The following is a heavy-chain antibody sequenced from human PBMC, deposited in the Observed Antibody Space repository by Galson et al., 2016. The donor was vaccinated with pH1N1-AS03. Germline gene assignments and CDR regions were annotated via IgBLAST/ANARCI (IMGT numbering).Heavy chain of an antibody. CDR1: GFTFSTYS. CDR2: ISYDETKK. CDR3: TRGSGSGWYGSYYDY. J-gene: IGHJ4*02. V-gene: IGHV3-30*04. Sequence: SLRLSCAASGFTFSTYSMHWVRQAPGRGLEWVALISYDETKKFYADSVKGRFTISRDTSKNTLYLQMNSLRVEDTAVYYCTRGSGSGWYGSYYDYWGQGTLVPVSS. D-gene: IGHD6-19*01.